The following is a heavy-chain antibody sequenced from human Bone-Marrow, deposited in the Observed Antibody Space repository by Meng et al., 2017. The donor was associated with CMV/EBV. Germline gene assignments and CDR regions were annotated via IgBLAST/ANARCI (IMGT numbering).Heavy chain of an antibody. V-gene: IGHV1-2*02. J-gene: IGHJ4*02. Sequence: SVKVSCKASGYTFTGYYMHWVRQAPGQGLEWMGWINPNSGGTNYAQKFQGRVTMTRDTSISTAYMELSRLRSDDTAVYYCVRDLTGATGPPYWGQGTLATVPS. CDR1: GYTFTGYY. CDR3: VRDLTGATGPPY. CDR2: INPNSGGT. D-gene: IGHD7-27*01.